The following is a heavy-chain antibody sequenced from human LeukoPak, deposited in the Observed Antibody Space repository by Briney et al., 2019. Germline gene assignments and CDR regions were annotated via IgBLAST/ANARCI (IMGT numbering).Heavy chain of an antibody. Sequence: GGSLRLSCAASELTVSRNYMSWVRQAPGKGLEWASVIYRSGNSYYTDSVKGRFTISRDNSKNTVYLQMKSLRAEDTAIYYCARTGYTTNWEFDYRGQGTLVTVSS. D-gene: IGHD1-1*01. CDR2: IYRSGNS. J-gene: IGHJ4*02. CDR1: ELTVSRNY. V-gene: IGHV3-66*01. CDR3: ARTGYTTNWEFDY.